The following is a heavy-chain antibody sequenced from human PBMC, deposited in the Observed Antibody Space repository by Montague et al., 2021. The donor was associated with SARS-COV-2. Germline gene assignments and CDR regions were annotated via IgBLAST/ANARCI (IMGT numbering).Heavy chain of an antibody. V-gene: IGHV4-4*07. D-gene: IGHD6-6*01. CDR2: VTTSGTT. CDR1: GGSITGFS. J-gene: IGHJ4*02. CDR3: ARTPTRPLSLDS. Sequence: TLSLTCAVSGGSITGFSWSWVRQPAGKGLEWIGRVTTSGTTNYSPSLRSRFTMSVETSKNQFSLNLNSVTAADTAIYYCARTPTRPLSLDSWGQGTLVTVSS.